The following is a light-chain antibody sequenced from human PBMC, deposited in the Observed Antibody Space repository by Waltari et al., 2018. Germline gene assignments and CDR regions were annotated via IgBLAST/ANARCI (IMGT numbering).Light chain of an antibody. J-gene: IGLJ1*01. V-gene: IGLV1-47*01. CDR3: AAWDDSLSVSYV. CDR1: HSNSGRNH. CDR2: RSN. Sequence: QSVLTQPPSASGTAGQPVTLSCSRTHSNSGRNHLFSYPQLPGTAPKLLINRSNQQPSSVPDRFSGSKSSTSASLAISVLRSEDEADYYCAAWDDSLSVSYVFGSGTKVTV.